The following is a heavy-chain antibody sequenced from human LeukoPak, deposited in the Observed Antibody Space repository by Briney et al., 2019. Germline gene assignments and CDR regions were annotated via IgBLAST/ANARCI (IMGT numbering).Heavy chain of an antibody. CDR1: AFIFSGHW. D-gene: IGHD2/OR15-2a*01. CDR3: ARGRIAPWHFDL. J-gene: IGHJ2*01. CDR2: IKEDGSER. V-gene: IGHV3-7*01. Sequence: GGSLRLSCEGSAFIFSGHWMNWVRQTPGKGLEWVASIKEDGSERQYVDSVKGRFTVSRDNSKTSLYLQMNSLRAEDTAVYYCARGRIAPWHFDLWGRSTLVTVSS.